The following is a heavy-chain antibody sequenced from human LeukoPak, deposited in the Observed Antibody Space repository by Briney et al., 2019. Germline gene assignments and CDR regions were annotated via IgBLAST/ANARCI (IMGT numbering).Heavy chain of an antibody. V-gene: IGHV3-7*01. CDR1: GYTFMSYW. J-gene: IGHJ6*03. Sequence: GGSLRVSCAASGYTFMSYWMSWVRQAPGKGLEWVANIKQDGIEKYYVDSVKGRCTISRDNAKNSLYLQMNSLRAEDTAVYYCARVSSKTMVRGLLTKKNYNYHYMDVWGKGTTVTISS. CDR3: ARVSSKTMVRGLLTKKNYNYHYMDV. CDR2: IKQDGIEK. D-gene: IGHD3-10*01.